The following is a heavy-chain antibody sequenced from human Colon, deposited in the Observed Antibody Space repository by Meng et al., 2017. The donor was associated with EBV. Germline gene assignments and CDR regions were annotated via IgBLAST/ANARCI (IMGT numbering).Heavy chain of an antibody. CDR3: ASFDHIPRRNYFDY. CDR2: IHHSGSA. CDR1: GGSMSSGIYY. V-gene: IGHV4-30-4*01. Sequence: QWQLQDSGLGLSEPSPTPSLTCTVSGGSMSSGIYYWSWIRQPPGKGLEWIGYIHHSGSAYYNPSLKSRVSISVDTSKNQFSLNLNSMTAADTAVYYCASFDHIPRRNYFDYWGQGTLVTVSS. J-gene: IGHJ4*02. D-gene: IGHD2-21*01.